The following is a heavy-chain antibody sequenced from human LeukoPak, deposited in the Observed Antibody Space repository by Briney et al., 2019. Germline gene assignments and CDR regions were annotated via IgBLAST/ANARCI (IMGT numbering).Heavy chain of an antibody. CDR2: ISSSSSTI. CDR3: ARAHGYCTNGVCYSYYFDY. V-gene: IGHV3-48*04. J-gene: IGHJ4*02. CDR1: GFTFSSYS. Sequence: GGSLRLSCAASGFTFSSYSMNWVRQAPGKGLEWVSYISSSSSTIYYADSVKGRFTIFRDNAKNSLYLQMNSLRAEDTAVYYCARAHGYCTNGVCYSYYFDYWGQGTLVTVSS. D-gene: IGHD2-8*01.